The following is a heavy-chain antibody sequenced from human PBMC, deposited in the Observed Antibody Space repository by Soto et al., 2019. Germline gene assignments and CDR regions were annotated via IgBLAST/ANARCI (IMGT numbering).Heavy chain of an antibody. V-gene: IGHV1-8*01. CDR3: ARGGIGLLDYSYYYGMDV. CDR2: MNPNSGNT. Sequence: ASVKVSCKASGYTFTSYDINWVRQATGQGLEWMGWMNPNSGNTGYAQKFQGRVTMTRNTSISTAYMELSSLRSEDTAVYYCARGGIGLLDYSYYYGMDVWGQGTTVTVSS. J-gene: IGHJ6*02. CDR1: GYTFTSYD. D-gene: IGHD2-15*01.